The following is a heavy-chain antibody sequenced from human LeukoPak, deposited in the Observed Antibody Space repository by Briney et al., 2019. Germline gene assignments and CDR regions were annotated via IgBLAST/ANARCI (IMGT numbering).Heavy chain of an antibody. Sequence: GGSLRLSCAASGFTFNRYSMNWVRQTPGKGLEWVSAISTTGGYTEDADSVKGRFTISRDNSQNTLFLQMHSLRAEDTAVYYCAKKPTTIKFPFDIWGQGTLVTVSP. CDR2: ISTTGGYT. J-gene: IGHJ4*02. CDR1: GFTFNRYS. V-gene: IGHV3-23*01. D-gene: IGHD5-24*01. CDR3: AKKPTTIKFPFDI.